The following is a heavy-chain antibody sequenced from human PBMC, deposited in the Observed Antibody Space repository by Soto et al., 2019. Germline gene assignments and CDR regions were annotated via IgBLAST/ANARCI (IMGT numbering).Heavy chain of an antibody. V-gene: IGHV4-59*01. CDR3: ARERAGYRGYNCGLVFAP. J-gene: IGHJ5*02. D-gene: IGHD5-12*01. CDR2: IYYSGST. Sequence: SETLSLTCTVSGVSISSYYWSWIRQPPGKGLEWIGYIYYSGSTNYNPSLKSRVTISVDTSKNQFSLKLSSVTAAATAGYYCARERAGYRGYNCGLVFAPWGKGTLVPVSP. CDR1: GVSISSYY.